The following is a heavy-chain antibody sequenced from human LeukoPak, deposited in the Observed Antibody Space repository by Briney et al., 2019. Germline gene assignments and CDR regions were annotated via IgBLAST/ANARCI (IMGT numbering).Heavy chain of an antibody. CDR2: ISSSSSYI. V-gene: IGHV3-21*01. CDR3: TRDPRFGELYFDH. CDR1: GFTFSSYS. J-gene: IGHJ4*02. D-gene: IGHD3-10*01. Sequence: GGSLRLSCAASGFTFSSYSMNWVRQAPGKGLEWVSSISSSSSYIYYADSVKGRFTVSRDNAKKSLFLHMSSLGADDTAVYYCTRDPRFGELYFDHWGQGTLVTVSS.